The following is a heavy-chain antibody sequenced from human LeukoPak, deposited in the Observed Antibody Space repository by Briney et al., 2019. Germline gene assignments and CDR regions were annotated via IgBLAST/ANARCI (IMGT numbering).Heavy chain of an antibody. CDR1: GFTFSSYA. Sequence: GGSLRLSCAASGFTFSSYAMSWVRQAPVKGLEWVSAISGSGGSTYYADSVKGRFTISRDNSKNTLYLQMNSLRAEDTAVYYCAKDPDVSLGSGFDPWGQGTLVTVSS. CDR2: ISGSGGST. D-gene: IGHD3-16*01. V-gene: IGHV3-23*01. CDR3: AKDPDVSLGSGFDP. J-gene: IGHJ5*02.